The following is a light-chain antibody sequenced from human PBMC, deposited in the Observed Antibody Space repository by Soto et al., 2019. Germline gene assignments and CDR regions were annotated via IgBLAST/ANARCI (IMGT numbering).Light chain of an antibody. CDR3: SSYAGSNHNWV. Sequence: QSALTQPPSASGSPGQSVTISCTGTSSDVGGYKYVSWYQQRPGKAPKLMIYEVSKRPSGVPDRFSGSKSGNTASLTVSGLQAEDEADYYCSSYAGSNHNWVFGGGTKLTVL. J-gene: IGLJ3*02. V-gene: IGLV2-8*01. CDR2: EVS. CDR1: SSDVGGYKY.